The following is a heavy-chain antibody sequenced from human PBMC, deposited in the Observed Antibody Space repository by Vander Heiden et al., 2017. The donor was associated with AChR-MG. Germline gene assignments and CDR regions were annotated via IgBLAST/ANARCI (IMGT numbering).Heavy chain of an antibody. D-gene: IGHD2-2*01. Sequence: EVQLVESGGGLVQPGGSLRLSCAASGFTFSSYSMNWVRQAPGKGLEWVSYSSSSSSTIYYADSVKGRFTISRDNAKNSLYLQMNSLRDEDTAVYYCAREAVVVPAAVVHFDYWGQGTLVTVSS. CDR1: GFTFSSYS. J-gene: IGHJ4*02. CDR3: AREAVVVPAAVVHFDY. V-gene: IGHV3-48*02. CDR2: SSSSSSTI.